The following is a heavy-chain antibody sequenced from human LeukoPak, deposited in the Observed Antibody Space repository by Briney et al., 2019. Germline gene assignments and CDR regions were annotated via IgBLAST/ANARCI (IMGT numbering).Heavy chain of an antibody. V-gene: IGHV3-7*01. CDR1: QFIFSTYA. D-gene: IGHD3-3*01. J-gene: IGHJ4*02. Sequence: AGGSLRLSCAASQFIFSTYAMSWVRQAPGKGLEWVANIKQDGSEKYYVDSVKGRFTISRDNAKNSLYLQMNSLRAEDTAVYYCARMEVTYYDFWSSLGFDYWGQGTLVTVSS. CDR3: ARMEVTYYDFWSSLGFDY. CDR2: IKQDGSEK.